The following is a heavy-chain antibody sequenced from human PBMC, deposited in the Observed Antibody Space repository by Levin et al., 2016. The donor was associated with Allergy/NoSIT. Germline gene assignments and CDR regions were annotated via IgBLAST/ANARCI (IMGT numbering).Heavy chain of an antibody. D-gene: IGHD3-22*01. CDR2: IYYSGST. V-gene: IGHV4-39*01. CDR1: GGSISSSSYY. J-gene: IGHJ3*02. Sequence: SETLSLTCTVSGGSISSSSYYWGWIRQPPGKGLEWIGSIYYSGSTYYNPSLKSRVTISVDTSKNQFSLKLSSVTAADTAVYYCARRQYYYDSSGYFDDAFDIWGQGTMVTVSS. CDR3: ARRQYYYDSSGYFDDAFDI.